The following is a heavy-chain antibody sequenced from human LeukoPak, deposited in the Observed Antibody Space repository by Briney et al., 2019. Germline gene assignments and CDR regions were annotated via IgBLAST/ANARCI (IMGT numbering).Heavy chain of an antibody. V-gene: IGHV4-38-2*02. CDR1: GDSISSGYY. CDR2: IYHSGIT. D-gene: IGHD6-13*01. J-gene: IGHJ5*02. Sequence: SETLSLTCTVSGDSISSGYYWGWIRQPPGKGLEWIGSIYHSGITYYNPSLKSRVTISVDTSKNQFSLKLSSVTAADTAVYYCAREGDSSSVGWFDPWGQGTLVTVSS. CDR3: AREGDSSSVGWFDP.